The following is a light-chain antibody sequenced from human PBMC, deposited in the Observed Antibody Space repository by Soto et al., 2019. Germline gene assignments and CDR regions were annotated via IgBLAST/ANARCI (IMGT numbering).Light chain of an antibody. J-gene: IGKJ5*01. V-gene: IGKV3-20*01. CDR2: GAS. CDR1: QSVSSSY. CDR3: HQYDGSPIT. Sequence: EIVLTQSPGTLSLSPVERATLSGMASQSVSSSYLAWYQQKPGQAPRLLIYGASSRATGIPDRFSGDGSGTDFTLTISRLEPEDYAVYYCHQYDGSPITFGQGTRLEIK.